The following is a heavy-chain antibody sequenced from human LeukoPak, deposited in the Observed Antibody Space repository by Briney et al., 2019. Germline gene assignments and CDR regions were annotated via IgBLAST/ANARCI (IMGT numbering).Heavy chain of an antibody. CDR2: IYHSGST. V-gene: IGHV4-38-2*02. D-gene: IGHD3-10*01. CDR3: AREETYYYGSGSYYFDY. J-gene: IGHJ4*02. Sequence: PSETLSLTCAVYGGSFSGYYWGWIRQPPGKGLERIGSIYHSGSTYYNPSLKSRVTISVDTSKNRFSLKLSSVTAADTAVYYCAREETYYYGSGSYYFDYWGQGTLVTVSS. CDR1: GGSFSGYY.